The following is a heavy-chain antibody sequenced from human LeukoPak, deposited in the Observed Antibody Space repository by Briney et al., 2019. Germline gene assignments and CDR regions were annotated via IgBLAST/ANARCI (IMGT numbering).Heavy chain of an antibody. CDR1: VGTFSSYA. D-gene: IGHD3-3*01. Sequence: SVKVSCKASVGTFSSYAISWVRQAPGQGLEWMGGIIPIFGTANYAQKCQGRVTITADESTSTAYMELSSLRSEDTAVYYCARVGDDFWSGGDAFDIWGQGTMVTVSS. CDR3: ARVGDDFWSGGDAFDI. J-gene: IGHJ3*02. CDR2: IIPIFGTA. V-gene: IGHV1-69*13.